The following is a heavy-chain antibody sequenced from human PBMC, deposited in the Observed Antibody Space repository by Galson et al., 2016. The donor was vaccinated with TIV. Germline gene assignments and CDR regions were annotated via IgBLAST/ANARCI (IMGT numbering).Heavy chain of an antibody. CDR2: IIAIFGIP. V-gene: IGHV1-69*13. CDR1: GGIFRSYA. CDR3: ARGSSYYSNYLDV. D-gene: IGHD3-3*01. Sequence: SVKVSCKASGGIFRSYAISWVRQAPGQGLEWMGGIIAIFGIPNYAQKFQCRVTITADESTTTVYMELSSLRSDDTAVYYCARGSSYYSNYLDVWGKGTTVTVSS. J-gene: IGHJ6*03.